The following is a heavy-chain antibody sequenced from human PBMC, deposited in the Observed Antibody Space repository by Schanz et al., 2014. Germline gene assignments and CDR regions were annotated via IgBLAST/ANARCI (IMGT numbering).Heavy chain of an antibody. J-gene: IGHJ4*02. CDR2: IDPSDSYT. Sequence: EVQLVQSGAEVKKPGASLRISCKASGYSFSSFRINWVRQMPGKGLEWMGRIDPSDSYTNYSPSSQGHVTISADKSISTAYLQWATLKASDTAMYYCARQGVDYWGQGTLVTVSS. V-gene: IGHV5-10-1*03. CDR3: ARQGVDY. CDR1: GYSFSSFR.